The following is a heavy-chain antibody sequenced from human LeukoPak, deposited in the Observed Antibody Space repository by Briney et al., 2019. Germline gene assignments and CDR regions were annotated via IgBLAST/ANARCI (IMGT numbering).Heavy chain of an antibody. D-gene: IGHD1-26*01. CDR3: ARERGSYDAFDI. V-gene: IGHV3-7*01. Sequence: GGSLRLSCAASGFTFSSYAMSWVRQAPGKGLEWVANIKQDGSEKYYVDSVKGRFTISRDNAKNSLYLQMNSLRAEDTAVYYCARERGSYDAFDIWGQGTMVTVSS. CDR1: GFTFSSYA. J-gene: IGHJ3*02. CDR2: IKQDGSEK.